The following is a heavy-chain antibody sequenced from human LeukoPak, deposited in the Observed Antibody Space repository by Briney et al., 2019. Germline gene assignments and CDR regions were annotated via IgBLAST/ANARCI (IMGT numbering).Heavy chain of an antibody. V-gene: IGHV3-23*01. J-gene: IGHJ3*02. Sequence: GGSLRLSCAASGFTFSNYGISWVRQAPGKGLEWVSAISAIGGTTYYADSVKGHFTISRDNSKNTLYLQMNSLRAEDTAVYYCAKDTQPSDFWSGHYTRENAFDIWGQGTMVTVSS. CDR3: AKDTQPSDFWSGHYTRENAFDI. CDR2: ISAIGGTT. CDR1: GFTFSNYG. D-gene: IGHD3-3*01.